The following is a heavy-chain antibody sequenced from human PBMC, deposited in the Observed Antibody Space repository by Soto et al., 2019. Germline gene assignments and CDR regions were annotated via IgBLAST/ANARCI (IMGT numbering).Heavy chain of an antibody. D-gene: IGHD5-12*01. CDR2: INHSGST. CDR1: GGSFSGYY. J-gene: IGHJ6*03. CDR3: AREYSGYDRRPYYYYYYYMDV. Sequence: SETLSLTCAVYGGSFSGYYWSWIRQPPGKGLEWIGEINHSGSTNYNPSLKSRVTISVDTSKNQFSLKLSSVTAADTAVYYCAREYSGYDRRPYYYYYYYMDVWGKGTTVTSP. V-gene: IGHV4-34*01.